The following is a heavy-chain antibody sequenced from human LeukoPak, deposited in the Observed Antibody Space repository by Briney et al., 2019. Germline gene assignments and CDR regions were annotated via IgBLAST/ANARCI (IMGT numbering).Heavy chain of an antibody. CDR3: ARTGVLRFLEWLLGDYYFDY. CDR2: IKQDGSEK. Sequence: QAGGSLRLSCAASGFTFSSYWMSWVRQAPGKGLEWVANIKQDGSEKYYVDSVEGRFTISRDNAKNSLYLQMNSLRAEDTAVYYCARTGVLRFLEWLLGDYYFDYWGQGTLVTVSS. J-gene: IGHJ4*02. D-gene: IGHD3-3*01. CDR1: GFTFSSYW. V-gene: IGHV3-7*01.